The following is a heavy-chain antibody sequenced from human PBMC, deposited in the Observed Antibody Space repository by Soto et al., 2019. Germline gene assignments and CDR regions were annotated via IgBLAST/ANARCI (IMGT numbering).Heavy chain of an antibody. Sequence: SETLSLTCTVYGGSISSGPSYWGWIRQPPGQGLEWVGSIYYLGNTYYNSSLGSRVVISVDKSKNQFSLKLSSVTAADTAVYYCAGLYPYESSGYLLNYWGQGTQVTVSS. CDR2: IYYLGNT. V-gene: IGHV4-39*01. CDR3: AGLYPYESSGYLLNY. J-gene: IGHJ4*02. CDR1: GGSISSGPSY. D-gene: IGHD3-22*01.